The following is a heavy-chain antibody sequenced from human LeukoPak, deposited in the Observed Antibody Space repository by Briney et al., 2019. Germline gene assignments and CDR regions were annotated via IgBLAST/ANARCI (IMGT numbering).Heavy chain of an antibody. Sequence: GGSLRLSCAASGFTFSSYWMSWVRQAPGKGLEWVANIKQDGSEQHYVDSVKGRFTISRDNAKNSLYLQMNSLRAEDTAVYYCAELGITMIGGVWGKGTTVTISS. CDR1: GFTFSSYW. J-gene: IGHJ6*04. V-gene: IGHV3-7*01. D-gene: IGHD3-10*02. CDR2: IKQDGSEQ. CDR3: AELGITMIGGV.